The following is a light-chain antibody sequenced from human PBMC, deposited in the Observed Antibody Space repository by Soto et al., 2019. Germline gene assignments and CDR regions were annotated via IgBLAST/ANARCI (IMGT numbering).Light chain of an antibody. CDR2: GAS. J-gene: IGKJ5*01. CDR3: QQYGSSLF. V-gene: IGKV3-20*01. CDR1: QSVSSSY. Sequence: EIVLTQSPGTLSLSPVERATLSCMASQSVSSSYLAWYQQKPGQAPRLLIYGASSRATGIPDRFSGSGSGTDFTLTISRLETEDFAVYYCQQYGSSLFFGQGTRLEIK.